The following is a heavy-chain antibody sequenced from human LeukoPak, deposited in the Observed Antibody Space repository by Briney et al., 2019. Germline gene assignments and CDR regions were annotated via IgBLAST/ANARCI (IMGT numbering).Heavy chain of an antibody. Sequence: GGSLRLSCAASGFTFSSYGMHWVRQAPGKGLEWVAFIRYDGSNKYYADSVKGRFTISRDNSKNTLYLQMNSLRAEDTAVYYCAKLDVVAAPFDYWGQGTQVTVSS. CDR3: AKLDVVAAPFDY. J-gene: IGHJ4*02. CDR2: IRYDGSNK. D-gene: IGHD2-15*01. V-gene: IGHV3-30*02. CDR1: GFTFSSYG.